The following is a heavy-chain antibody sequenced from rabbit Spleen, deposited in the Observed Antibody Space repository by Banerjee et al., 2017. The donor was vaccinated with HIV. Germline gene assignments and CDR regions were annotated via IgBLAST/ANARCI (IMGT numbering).Heavy chain of an antibody. CDR1: GFSFSNSYY. J-gene: IGHJ4*01. CDR2: IYPDGSGST. CDR3: ARDLVGVIGWNFYL. V-gene: IGHV1S40*01. Sequence: QSLEESGGDMVKPGASLTLTCTASGFSFSNSYYICWVRQAPGKGPEWIGCIYPDGSGSTAYASWAKGRFTISKTSSTTVTLQMTSLTAADTATYFCARDLVGVIGWNFYLWGQGTLVTVS. D-gene: IGHD1-1*01.